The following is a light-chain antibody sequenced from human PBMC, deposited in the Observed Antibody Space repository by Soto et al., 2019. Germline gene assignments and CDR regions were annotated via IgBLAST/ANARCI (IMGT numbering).Light chain of an antibody. J-gene: IGLJ1*01. CDR2: EVS. V-gene: IGLV2-14*01. CDR1: SSDVGVYNS. Sequence: QSVLTQPASVSGSPGQSITISCTGTSSDVGVYNSVSWYVHHPGKAPKLIIFEVSSRPSGVSDRFSGSKSGNTASLTISGLQAEDEAAYYCTSYTKRNTVVFGTGTKLTVL. CDR3: TSYTKRNTVV.